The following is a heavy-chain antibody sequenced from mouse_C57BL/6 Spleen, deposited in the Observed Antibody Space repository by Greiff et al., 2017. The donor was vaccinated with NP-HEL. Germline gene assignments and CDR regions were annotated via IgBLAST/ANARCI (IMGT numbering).Heavy chain of an antibody. V-gene: IGHV1-80*01. CDR2: IYPGDGAT. CDR3: ARSRGGYYAMDY. CDR1: GYAFSSYW. J-gene: IGHJ4*01. Sequence: QVQLQQSGAELVKPGASVKISCKASGYAFSSYWMNWVKQRPGKGLEWIGQIYPGDGATNYNGKFKGKATLTADKSSSTAYMQLSSLTSEDSAVYFCARSRGGYYAMDYWGQGTSVTVSS.